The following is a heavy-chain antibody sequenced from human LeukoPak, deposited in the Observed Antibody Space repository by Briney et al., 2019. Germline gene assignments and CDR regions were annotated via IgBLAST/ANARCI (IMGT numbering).Heavy chain of an antibody. CDR1: GFTFSSYG. CDR2: IVSDGGRA. Sequence: PGGSLILSCSASGFTFSSYGMQWVRQTPGKGLEWMAVIVSDGGRAHYGDSVRGRFTISRDNSKNTLYLQMNSLRAEDTAVYYCARDSITEDNSLDYWGRGILVTVSS. V-gene: IGHV3-33*05. J-gene: IGHJ4*02. CDR3: ARDSITEDNSLDY. D-gene: IGHD7-27*01.